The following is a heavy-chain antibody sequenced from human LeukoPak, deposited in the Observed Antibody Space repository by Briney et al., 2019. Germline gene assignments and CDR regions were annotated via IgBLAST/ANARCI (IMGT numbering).Heavy chain of an antibody. CDR3: AREGSSDAFDI. D-gene: IGHD1-26*01. Sequence: PGGSLRLSCAASGFTFSSYWMTWVRQAPGRGLEWVAYIKHDGSGKYYVDSVKGRITISRDNAKNSLFLEMNSLRAEDTAVYYCAREGSSDAFDIWGQGTMVTVSS. CDR2: IKHDGSGK. CDR1: GFTFSSYW. J-gene: IGHJ3*02. V-gene: IGHV3-7*01.